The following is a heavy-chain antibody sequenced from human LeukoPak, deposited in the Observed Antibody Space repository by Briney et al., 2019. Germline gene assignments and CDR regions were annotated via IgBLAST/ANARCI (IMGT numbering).Heavy chain of an antibody. Sequence: GGSLRLSCAASGFTFSSYAMSWVRQAPGKGLESVSTISGNGGSTYYADSVEGRFTISRDDSKNTLYLQMTSLRAEDTALYYCARVPAARWLDPWGQGTLVTVSS. V-gene: IGHV3-23*01. CDR2: ISGNGGST. J-gene: IGHJ5*02. CDR1: GFTFSSYA. CDR3: ARVPAARWLDP. D-gene: IGHD2-2*01.